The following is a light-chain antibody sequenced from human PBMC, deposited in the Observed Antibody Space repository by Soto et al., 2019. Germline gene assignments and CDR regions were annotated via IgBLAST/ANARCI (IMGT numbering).Light chain of an antibody. CDR3: QQYSTLPHT. CDR2: GIS. V-gene: IGKV3-20*01. J-gene: IGKJ2*01. Sequence: ENVLTQSPGILSLSPGERATLSCRATQSVTNRYFAWYQQKPGQAPRLLIYGISSRATDIPDRFSGSGSGTDFTLTISTLEPEDYVVYYCQQYSTLPHTFRQGTKLEVK. CDR1: QSVTNRY.